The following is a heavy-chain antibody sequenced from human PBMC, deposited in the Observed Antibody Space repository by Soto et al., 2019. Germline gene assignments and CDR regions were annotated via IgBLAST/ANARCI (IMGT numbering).Heavy chain of an antibody. Sequence: EVQLVESGGGLVQPGGSLRLSCAASGFTFSSYSMNWVRQAPGKGLEWVSYISSSSSTIYYADSVKGRFIISRDNAKNSLYLQMNSLRDEDTDVYYCARGLYYYDSSGYWGYWGQGTLVTVSS. CDR2: ISSSSSTI. CDR1: GFTFSSYS. CDR3: ARGLYYYDSSGYWGY. J-gene: IGHJ4*02. D-gene: IGHD3-22*01. V-gene: IGHV3-48*02.